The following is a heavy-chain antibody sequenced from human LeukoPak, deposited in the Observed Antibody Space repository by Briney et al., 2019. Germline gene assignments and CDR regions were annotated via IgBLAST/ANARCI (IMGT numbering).Heavy chain of an antibody. Sequence: GGSLRLSCAGSGFTFSDYTRHWVRQGPGKGLEYVSAITANARSKYQADSVRGRFTISRDNSKDTLYLQMGNLRPEDTAVYYCARGPSSYFYMDVWGKGTTVTISS. CDR2: ITANARSK. CDR3: ARGPSSYFYMDV. CDR1: GFTFSDYT. V-gene: IGHV3-64*02. J-gene: IGHJ6*03.